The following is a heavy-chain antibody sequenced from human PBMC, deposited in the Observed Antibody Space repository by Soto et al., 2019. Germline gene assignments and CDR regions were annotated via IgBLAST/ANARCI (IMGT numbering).Heavy chain of an antibody. J-gene: IGHJ4*02. CDR2: ISYDGSNK. CDR1: GFTFSSYA. CDR3: ASSPLLRDFCMTG. V-gene: IGHV3-30-3*01. Sequence: GGSLRLSCAASGFTFSSYAMHWVRQAPGKGLEWVAVISYDGSNKYYADSVKGRFTISRDNSKNTLYLQMNSLRAEDTAVYYCASSPLLRDFCMTGWGQGTLVTVSS. D-gene: IGHD3-3*01.